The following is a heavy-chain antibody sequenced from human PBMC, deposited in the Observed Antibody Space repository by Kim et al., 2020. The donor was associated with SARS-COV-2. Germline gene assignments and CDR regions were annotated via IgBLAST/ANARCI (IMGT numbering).Heavy chain of an antibody. J-gene: IGHJ6*02. CDR3: ARDNLGYCSSTSCYYLGYYHYGMDV. CDR2: IWYDGSNK. D-gene: IGHD2-2*01. Sequence: GGSLRLSCAASGFTFSSYGMHWVRQAPGKGLEWVAVIWYDGSNKYYADSVKGRFTISRDNSKNTLYLQMNSLRAEDTAVYYCARDNLGYCSSTSCYYLGYYHYGMDVWGQGTTVTVSS. V-gene: IGHV3-33*01. CDR1: GFTFSSYG.